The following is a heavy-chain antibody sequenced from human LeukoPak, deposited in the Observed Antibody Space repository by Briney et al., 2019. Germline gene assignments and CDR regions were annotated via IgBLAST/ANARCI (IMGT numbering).Heavy chain of an antibody. CDR2: ISSSGSTI. J-gene: IGHJ5*02. Sequence: PGGSLRLSCAASGFTFSSYEMNWLRQAPGKGLEWVSYISSSGSTIYYADSVKGRFTISRDNAKNSLYLQMNSLRAEDTAVYYRARYYYGSGSYHNWFDPWGQGTLVTVSS. D-gene: IGHD3-10*01. CDR1: GFTFSSYE. CDR3: ARYYYGSGSYHNWFDP. V-gene: IGHV3-48*03.